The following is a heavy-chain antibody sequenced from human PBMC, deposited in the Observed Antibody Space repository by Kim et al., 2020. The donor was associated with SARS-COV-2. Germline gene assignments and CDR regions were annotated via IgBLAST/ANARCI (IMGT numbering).Heavy chain of an antibody. CDR3: AKDWISGNGVFDALDI. J-gene: IGHJ3*02. Sequence: SVKGRCTISRDNAKNTLYLQLNSLRAEDSGLYYCAKDWISGNGVFDALDIWGQGTMVTVSS. D-gene: IGHD2-15*01. V-gene: IGHV3-23*01.